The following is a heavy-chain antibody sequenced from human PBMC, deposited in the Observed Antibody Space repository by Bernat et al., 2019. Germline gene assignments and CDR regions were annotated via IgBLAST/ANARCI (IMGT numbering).Heavy chain of an antibody. CDR1: GFIFSSNA. CDR2: ISHDGST. Sequence: EVQLLESGGGLVQPGGSLRLSCAASGFIFSSNAMSWVRQAPEKGLEWVSTISHDGSTYYADSVKGLFTISTDNSKNTLSLQMDSVRAEATAVYYCAKDGAARPWPRFDCWGEGTLITVSS. V-gene: IGHV3-23*01. D-gene: IGHD6-6*01. CDR3: AKDGAARPWPRFDC. J-gene: IGHJ4*02.